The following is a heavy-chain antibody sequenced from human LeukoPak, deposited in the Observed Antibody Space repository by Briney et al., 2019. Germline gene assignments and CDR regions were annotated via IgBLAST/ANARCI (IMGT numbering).Heavy chain of an antibody. CDR2: VSYDGNNK. CDR3: TRGRRATHDY. D-gene: IGHD1-26*01. J-gene: IGHJ4*02. V-gene: IGHV3-30*03. Sequence: PGGSLRLSCAASGFTFSSYGMHWVRQAPGKGLEWVAVVSYDGNNKYYADSVKGRFTISRDNSKNTLYLQMNSLRAEDTAVYYCTRGRRATHDYWGQGTLVTVSS. CDR1: GFTFSSYG.